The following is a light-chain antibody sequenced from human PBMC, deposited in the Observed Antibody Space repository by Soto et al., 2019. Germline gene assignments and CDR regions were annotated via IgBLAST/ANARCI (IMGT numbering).Light chain of an antibody. Sequence: QAVLTQPASVSGSPGQSITISCTGTRSDIGSYNNVAWYQQHPGKAPRVMIFGVTKRPSGISDRFFGSKSGSTASLTISGLQAEDEADYFCFSYAGRYTYVFGTGTKLTVL. V-gene: IGLV2-23*02. CDR3: FSYAGRYTYV. J-gene: IGLJ1*01. CDR2: GVT. CDR1: RSDIGSYNN.